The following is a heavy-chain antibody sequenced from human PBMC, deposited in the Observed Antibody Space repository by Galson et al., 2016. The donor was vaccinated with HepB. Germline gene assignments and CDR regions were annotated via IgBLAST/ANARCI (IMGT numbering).Heavy chain of an antibody. Sequence: SLRLSCAASGFTFKYYNMNWVRQAPGEGPEWVAYVTDSATTIYYADSVRGRFIISRDNANSSLYLQMNSLRDEDTALYYCVRLERGVAVGGYFRGWYFDLWGRGTLVTVSS. V-gene: IGHV3-48*02. CDR3: VRLERGVAVGGYFRGWYFDL. J-gene: IGHJ2*01. D-gene: IGHD3-22*01. CDR1: GFTFKYYN. CDR2: VTDSATTI.